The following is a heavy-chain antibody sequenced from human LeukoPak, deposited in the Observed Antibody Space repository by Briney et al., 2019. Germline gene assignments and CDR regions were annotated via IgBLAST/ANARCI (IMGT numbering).Heavy chain of an antibody. CDR3: ARYSGSYSDPIYYYYMDV. CDR1: GFTFSSYA. D-gene: IGHD1-26*01. Sequence: GGSLRLSFAASGFTFSSYAMSWVRQAPGKGLEWVSAISGSGGSTYYADSVKGRFTISRDNSKNTLYLQMNSLRAEDTAVYYCARYSGSYSDPIYYYYMDVWGKGTTVTVSS. CDR2: ISGSGGST. V-gene: IGHV3-23*01. J-gene: IGHJ6*03.